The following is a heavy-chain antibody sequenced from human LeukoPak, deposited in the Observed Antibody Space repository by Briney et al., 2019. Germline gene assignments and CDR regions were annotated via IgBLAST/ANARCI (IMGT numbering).Heavy chain of an antibody. CDR2: INPNSGGT. CDR3: ARGHSPIAVAGTVAYYYYGMDV. J-gene: IGHJ6*02. D-gene: IGHD6-19*01. Sequence: ASVKVSCKASGYTFTGYYMHWVRQAPGQGLEWMGWINPNSGGTNYAQKFQGRVTMTRDTSISTAYMELSRLRSDDTAVYYCARGHSPIAVAGTVAYYYYGMDVWGRGTTVTVSS. V-gene: IGHV1-2*02. CDR1: GYTFTGYY.